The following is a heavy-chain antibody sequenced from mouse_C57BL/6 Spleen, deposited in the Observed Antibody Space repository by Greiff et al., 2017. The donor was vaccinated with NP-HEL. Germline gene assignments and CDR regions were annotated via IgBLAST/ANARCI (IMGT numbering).Heavy chain of an antibody. V-gene: IGHV1-64*01. D-gene: IGHD1-1*01. J-gene: IGHJ3*01. CDR3: ARRIYYGISPFAY. CDR1: GYTFTSYW. Sequence: VQLQQPGAELVKPGASVKLSCKASGYTFTSYWMHWVKQRPGQGLEWIGMIHPNSGSTNYNEKFKSKATLTVDKSSSTAYMQLSSLTSEDSAVYYCARRIYYGISPFAYWGQGTLVTVSA. CDR2: IHPNSGST.